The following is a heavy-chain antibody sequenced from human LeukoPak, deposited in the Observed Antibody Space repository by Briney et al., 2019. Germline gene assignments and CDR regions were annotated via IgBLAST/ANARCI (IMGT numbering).Heavy chain of an antibody. D-gene: IGHD6-19*01. CDR2: IYSGGST. Sequence: PGGSLRLSCAASGFPVSSNYMSWVRQAPGKGMEWVSVIYSGGSTYYAESVKGRFTISRDNSKNTLYLQMNSLRAEDTAVYYCARYSSGWYGAFDIWGQGTMVTVSS. CDR3: ARYSSGWYGAFDI. J-gene: IGHJ3*02. CDR1: GFPVSSNY. V-gene: IGHV3-53*01.